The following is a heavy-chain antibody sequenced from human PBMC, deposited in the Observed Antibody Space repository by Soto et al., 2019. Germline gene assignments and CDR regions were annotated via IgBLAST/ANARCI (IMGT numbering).Heavy chain of an antibody. Sequence: ASVKVSCKASGYTFTSYDINWVRQATGQGLEWMGWMNPNSGNTGYAQKFQGRVTMTRNTSISTAYMELSSLRSEDTAVYYCARGLRITIFGVVIKPGAFDIWGQGTMVTVSS. CDR2: MNPNSGNT. D-gene: IGHD3-3*01. J-gene: IGHJ3*02. CDR3: ARGLRITIFGVVIKPGAFDI. CDR1: GYTFTSYD. V-gene: IGHV1-8*01.